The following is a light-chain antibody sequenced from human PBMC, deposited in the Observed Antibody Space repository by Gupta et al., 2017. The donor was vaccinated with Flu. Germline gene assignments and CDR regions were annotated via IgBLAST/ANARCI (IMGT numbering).Light chain of an antibody. Sequence: EIELTQSPGSVSWSPGDRATLSCRASQSVSSSYLAWYQQKTGQAPRLLIFGASSTSTGIPDRFSGSGSGTHFTLTISRLKPEAFALYYCLQYGSYPETFGQGTTVEIK. CDR3: LQYGSYPET. J-gene: IGKJ1*01. CDR1: QSVSSSY. V-gene: IGKV3-20*01. CDR2: GAS.